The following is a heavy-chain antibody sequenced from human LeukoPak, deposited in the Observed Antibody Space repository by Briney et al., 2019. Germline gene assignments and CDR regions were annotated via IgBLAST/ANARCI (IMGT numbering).Heavy chain of an antibody. Sequence: GASVKVSCKASGYTFTSYDINWVRQATGQGLEWMGWMNPNSGNTGYAQKFQGRVTMTRNTSISTAYMELSSLRSEDTAVYYCARGRGYSSSWYGSRDYWGQGTLVTVSS. CDR3: ARGRGYSSSWYGSRDY. CDR1: GYTFTSYD. V-gene: IGHV1-8*01. CDR2: MNPNSGNT. J-gene: IGHJ4*02. D-gene: IGHD6-13*01.